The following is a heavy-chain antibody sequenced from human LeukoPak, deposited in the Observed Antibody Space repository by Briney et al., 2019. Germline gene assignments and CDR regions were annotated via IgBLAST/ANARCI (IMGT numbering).Heavy chain of an antibody. D-gene: IGHD4-11*01. CDR2: IYYSGST. J-gene: IGHJ3*02. V-gene: IGHV4-39*07. Sequence: SETLSLTCTVSGGSISSSSYYWGWIRQPPGKGLEWIGSIYYSGSTYYNPSLKSRVTISVDTSKNQFSLKLSSVTAADTAVYYCARDWDDYDAFDIWGQGTMVTVSS. CDR1: GGSISSSSYY. CDR3: ARDWDDYDAFDI.